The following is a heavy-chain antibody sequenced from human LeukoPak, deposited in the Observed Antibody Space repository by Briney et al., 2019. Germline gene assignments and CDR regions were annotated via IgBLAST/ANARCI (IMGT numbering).Heavy chain of an antibody. CDR2: FYYSGST. J-gene: IGHJ3*02. D-gene: IGHD1-26*01. CDR1: GGSISSYH. V-gene: IGHV4-59*12. CDR3: AWSGSHKGDAFDI. Sequence: PSETLSLTCTVSGGSISSYHWSWIRQPPGKGLEGIGFFYYSGSTNYNPSLKSRVTISVDTSKNQFSLELSSVTATDTAVYYCAWSGSHKGDAFDIWGQGTMVTVSS.